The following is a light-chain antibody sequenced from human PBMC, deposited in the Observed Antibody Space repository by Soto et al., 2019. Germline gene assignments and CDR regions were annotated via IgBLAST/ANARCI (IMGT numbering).Light chain of an antibody. V-gene: IGKV3-20*01. J-gene: IGKJ3*01. CDR3: QQYGASPFT. CDR1: RHVYINA. Sequence: VVLTQSPATLSLSPGERATLSCRASRHVYINALAWYHQKPGRTPPLLIFGASTRATDIPARFSGTGSGTDFSLTINGVEPEDSAVYYCQQYGASPFTFGPGTRVEI. CDR2: GAS.